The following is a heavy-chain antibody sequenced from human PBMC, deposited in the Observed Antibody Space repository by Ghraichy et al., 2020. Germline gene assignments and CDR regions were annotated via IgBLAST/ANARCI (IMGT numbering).Heavy chain of an antibody. V-gene: IGHV1-69*13. CDR1: GGTFSSYA. Sequence: SVKVSCKASGGTFSSYAISWVRQAPGQGLEWMGGIIPIFGTANYAQKFQGRVTITADESTSTAYMELSSLRSEDTAVYYCAREDKSPGVGDLEGKAFDIWGQGTMVTVSS. D-gene: IGHD4-17*01. J-gene: IGHJ3*02. CDR3: AREDKSPGVGDLEGKAFDI. CDR2: IIPIFGTA.